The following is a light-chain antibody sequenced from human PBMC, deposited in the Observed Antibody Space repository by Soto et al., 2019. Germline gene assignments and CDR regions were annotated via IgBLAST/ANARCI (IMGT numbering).Light chain of an antibody. J-gene: IGKJ1*01. V-gene: IGKV1-6*01. CDR2: AAS. Sequence: IPMTPSPSTLSSSVGDRVTITFRASQSISSWLAWYQQKPGKAPKLLIYAASSLQSGVPSRFSGSGSGTDFTLTISSLQPEDFATYYCLQDYNYPRTFGQGTKVDI. CDR1: QSISSW. CDR3: LQDYNYPRT.